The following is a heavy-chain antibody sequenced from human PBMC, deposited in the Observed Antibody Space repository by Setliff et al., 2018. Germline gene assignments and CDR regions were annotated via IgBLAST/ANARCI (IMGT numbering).Heavy chain of an antibody. V-gene: IGHV4-28*01. CDR1: GYSISSGYY. J-gene: IGHJ3*02. CDR2: IHYSGKT. CDR3: ARKGISALSGAFDM. Sequence: PSETLSLTCAVSGYSISSGYYWGWIRQPPGKGLEWIGYIHYSGKTNYNPSLKSRVTMSVDTSKNQFSLKLSSVTAADTAVYYCARKGISALSGAFDMWGQGTMVTVSS. D-gene: IGHD1-26*01.